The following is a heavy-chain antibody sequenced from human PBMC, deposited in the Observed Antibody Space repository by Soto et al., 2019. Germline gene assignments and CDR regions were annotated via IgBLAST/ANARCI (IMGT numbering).Heavy chain of an antibody. D-gene: IGHD2-15*01. CDR1: GFTFNDYA. CDR3: AKASGGSCSGGICYYFAY. V-gene: IGHV3-23*01. Sequence: EVLLLESGGGLVQPGGSLRLSCVASGFTFNDYAMNWVRQAPGKGLEWVSTISGSGDSTYYADSVKGRYTFSRDNSKNTLWLQMNSLRAEDTAVYYCAKASGGSCSGGICYYFAYWGQGTLVTVSS. J-gene: IGHJ4*02. CDR2: ISGSGDST.